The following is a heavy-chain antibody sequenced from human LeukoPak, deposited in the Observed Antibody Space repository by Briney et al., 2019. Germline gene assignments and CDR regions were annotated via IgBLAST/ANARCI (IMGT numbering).Heavy chain of an antibody. CDR1: GFTFTSHW. Sequence: GGSLRLSCAASGFTFTSHWMYWVRQVPGKGLVWVSRISGDGSTASYADSVKGRFTISRDSARNTIYLQMNSLSAEGTAIYYCARNSRGDGTSTLAYWGQEPWSPSP. CDR3: ARNSRGDGTSTLAY. J-gene: IGHJ4*02. V-gene: IGHV3-74*01. CDR2: ISGDGSTA. D-gene: IGHD5-24*01.